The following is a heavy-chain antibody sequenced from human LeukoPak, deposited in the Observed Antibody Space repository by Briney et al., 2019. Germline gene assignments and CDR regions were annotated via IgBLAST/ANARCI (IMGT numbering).Heavy chain of an antibody. V-gene: IGHV4-39*07. D-gene: IGHD3-10*01. CDR2: IYYSGST. J-gene: IGHJ4*02. CDR3: ARTGTQPDY. CDR1: GGSISSSSYY. Sequence: SETLSLTCTVSGGSISSSSYYWGWIRQPPGKGLEWIGSIYYSGSTYYNPSLKSRVTISVDTSKNQFSLKLSSVTAADTAVYYCARTGTQPDYWGQGTLVTVSS.